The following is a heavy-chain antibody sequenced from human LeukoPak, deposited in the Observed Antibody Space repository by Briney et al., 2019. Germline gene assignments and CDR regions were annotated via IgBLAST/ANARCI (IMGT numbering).Heavy chain of an antibody. J-gene: IGHJ4*02. D-gene: IGHD3-22*01. CDR3: ARRAGDYSHPYDY. Sequence: PGGPLRLSCAASGFTFSSYAMSWVRQAPGKGLEWVSAISGSGGSTYYADSVKGRFTISRDNSKNTLYLQMNSLRAEDTAVYYCARRAGDYSHPYDYWGQGTLVTVSS. CDR1: GFTFSSYA. V-gene: IGHV3-23*01. CDR2: ISGSGGST.